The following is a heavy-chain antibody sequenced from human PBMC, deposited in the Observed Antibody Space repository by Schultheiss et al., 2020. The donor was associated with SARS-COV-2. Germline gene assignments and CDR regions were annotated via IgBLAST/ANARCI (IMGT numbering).Heavy chain of an antibody. J-gene: IGHJ4*02. CDR3: ARGLGLGHAYFDY. CDR1: GFTFSSYW. Sequence: GGSLRLSCAASGFTFSSYWMSWVRQAPGKGLEWVSAISGSGSTIYYADSVKGRFTFSRDNAKNSLYLQMNSLRAEDTAVYYCARGLGLGHAYFDYWGQGTLVTVSS. CDR2: ISGSGSTI. V-gene: IGHV3-48*01. D-gene: IGHD3/OR15-3a*01.